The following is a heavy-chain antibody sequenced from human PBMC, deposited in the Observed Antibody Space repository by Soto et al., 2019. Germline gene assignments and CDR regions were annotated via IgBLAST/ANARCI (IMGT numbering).Heavy chain of an antibody. J-gene: IGHJ4*02. Sequence: PSETLSLTCAVYGGSFSGYYWSWIRQPPGKGLEWIGEINHSGSTNYNPSLKSRVTISVDTSKNQLSLKLSSVTAADTAVYYCARGGIAVDGTDYCGQGTLVTVYS. CDR2: INHSGST. D-gene: IGHD6-19*01. V-gene: IGHV4-34*01. CDR1: GGSFSGYY. CDR3: ARGGIAVDGTDY.